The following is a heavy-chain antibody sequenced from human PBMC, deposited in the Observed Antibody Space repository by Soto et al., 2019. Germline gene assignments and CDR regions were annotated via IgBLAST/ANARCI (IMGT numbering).Heavy chain of an antibody. CDR2: IGTAGDT. V-gene: IGHV3-13*01. D-gene: IGHD3-22*01. CDR1: GFTFSSYD. J-gene: IGHJ4*02. Sequence: LRLSCAASGFTFSSYDMHWVRQATGKGLERVSAIGTAGDTYYPGSVKGRFTISRENAKNSLYLQMNSLRAGDTAVYYCARGPPQYYYDSSGSPSFDYWGQGTLVTVSS. CDR3: ARGPPQYYYDSSGSPSFDY.